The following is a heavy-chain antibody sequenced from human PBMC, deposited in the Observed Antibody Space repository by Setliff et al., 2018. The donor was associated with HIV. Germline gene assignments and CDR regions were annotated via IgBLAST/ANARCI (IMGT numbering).Heavy chain of an antibody. CDR3: SAAPSYYDILTGYLFFPGLPDY. Sequence: ASVKVSCKASGYTFTDYFMHWVRQAPGKGLEWMGWINPNSGGTNYAQKFQGWITMTRDTSISTSYRELSRLRSDDTAVYYCSAAPSYYDILTGYLFFPGLPDYWGQGTLVTVSS. CDR1: GYTFTDYF. CDR2: INPNSGGT. J-gene: IGHJ4*02. D-gene: IGHD3-9*01. V-gene: IGHV1-2*04.